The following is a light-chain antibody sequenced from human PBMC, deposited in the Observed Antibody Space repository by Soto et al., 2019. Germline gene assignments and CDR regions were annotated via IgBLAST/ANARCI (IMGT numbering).Light chain of an antibody. V-gene: IGKV3-11*01. CDR1: QSVSSY. CDR3: QLSSNWL. J-gene: IGKJ4*02. Sequence: EIVLTQSPATLSLSPGERATLSCRASQSVSSYLAWYQKKPGQAPRLLIYDAFNRATGIPARFSASGSGTDFTLTISSLEPEDFAVYYCQLSSNWLFGGGTKVDIK. CDR2: DAF.